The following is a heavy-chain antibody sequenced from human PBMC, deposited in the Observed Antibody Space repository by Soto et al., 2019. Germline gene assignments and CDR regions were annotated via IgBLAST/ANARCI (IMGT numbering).Heavy chain of an antibody. CDR3: AWAIAAAGPFLGYYYYGMDV. V-gene: IGHV3-23*01. CDR2: ISGSGGST. J-gene: IGHJ6*02. CDR1: GFTFSSYA. D-gene: IGHD6-13*01. Sequence: PGGSLRLSCAASGFTFSSYAMSWVRQAPGKGLEWVSAISGSGGSTYYADSVKGRFTISRDNSKNTLYLQMNSLRAEDTAVYYCAWAIAAAGPFLGYYYYGMDVWGQGTTVTVSS.